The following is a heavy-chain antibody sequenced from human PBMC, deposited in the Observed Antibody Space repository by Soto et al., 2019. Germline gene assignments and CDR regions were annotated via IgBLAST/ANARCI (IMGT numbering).Heavy chain of an antibody. V-gene: IGHV4-59*13. CDR3: ARGGYSGTDALDF. CDR2: VHYTGRP. Sequence: SETLSLTCTVSGVSISRSPWSWIRQPPGKELEWIGYVHYTGRPTYSPSLRSRVTISVDTSKNQLFLKLNSATTADTAVYFCARGGYSGTDALDFWGQGIQVTVSS. J-gene: IGHJ4*02. D-gene: IGHD5-12*01. CDR1: GVSISRSP.